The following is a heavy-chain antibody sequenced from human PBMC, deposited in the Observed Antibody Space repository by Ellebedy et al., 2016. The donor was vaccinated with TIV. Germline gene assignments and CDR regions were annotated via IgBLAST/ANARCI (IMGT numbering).Heavy chain of an antibody. CDR1: GFTFGTYS. Sequence: PGGSLRLSCAASGFTFGTYSMSWVRQAPGKGLEWVSTIRGDGDSTFYADSVKGRFTISRDNSKNTLYLQMNSLRAEDTAVYYCAKSMAYRNFFDSWGQGTLVTVSS. CDR3: AKSMAYRNFFDS. CDR2: IRGDGDST. J-gene: IGHJ4*02. V-gene: IGHV3-23*01. D-gene: IGHD1-14*01.